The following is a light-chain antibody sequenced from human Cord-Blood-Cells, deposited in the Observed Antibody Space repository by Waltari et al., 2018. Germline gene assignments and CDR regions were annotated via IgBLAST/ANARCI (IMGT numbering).Light chain of an antibody. V-gene: IGLV2-8*01. Sequence: QSALTQPPSASGSPGQSVTTSCTGTSSDVGGYNYVSWYQQHQGKAPKLMIYEVSKRPSGVPDRFSGSKSGNTASRTVSGLQAEDEADYYCSSYAGSNNYVVFGGGTKLTVL. CDR1: SSDVGGYNY. CDR3: SSYAGSNNYVV. CDR2: EVS. J-gene: IGLJ2*01.